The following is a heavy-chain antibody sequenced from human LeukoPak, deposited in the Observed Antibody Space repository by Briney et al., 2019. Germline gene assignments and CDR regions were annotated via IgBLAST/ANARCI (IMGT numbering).Heavy chain of an antibody. CDR2: ISSSGSTI. Sequence: PGGSLRLSCAASGFTFSDYYMSWIRQAPGKGLEWVSYISSSGSTIYYADSVKGRFTISRDNSKNTLYLQMNSLRAEDTAVYYCAKDGVTIGRNYYYYYGMDVWGQGTTVTVSS. CDR3: AKDGVTIGRNYYYYYGMDV. CDR1: GFTFSDYY. D-gene: IGHD3-3*01. J-gene: IGHJ6*02. V-gene: IGHV3-11*01.